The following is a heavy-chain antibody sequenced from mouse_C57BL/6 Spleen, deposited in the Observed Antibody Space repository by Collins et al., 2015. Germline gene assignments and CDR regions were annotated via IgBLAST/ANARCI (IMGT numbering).Heavy chain of an antibody. CDR3: ARGGDGSLGDGMDY. CDR1: GYTFTSYW. CDR2: IYPGSGST. J-gene: IGHJ4*01. V-gene: IGHV1-55*01. D-gene: IGHD2-3*01. Sequence: QVQLQQPGAELVKPGASVKMSCKASGYTFTSYWITWVKQRPGQGLEWIGDIYPGSGSTNYNERFRNKGTLTVDTSSSTAYMQLSSLTSEDSAVYYCARGGDGSLGDGMDYWGQGTSVTVSS.